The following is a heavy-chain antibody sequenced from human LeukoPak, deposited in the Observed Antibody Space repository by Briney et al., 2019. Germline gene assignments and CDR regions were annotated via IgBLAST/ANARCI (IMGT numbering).Heavy chain of an antibody. V-gene: IGHV3-7*05. CDR1: GFTFSNYW. D-gene: IGHD6-13*01. CDR3: ARDPYSSSWSYRMDV. CDR2: IKQDGSET. Sequence: PGGSLRLSCTASGFTFSNYWMSWVRQTPEKGLEWVANIKQDGSETVYVDSVKGRFTISRDNAQSSLYLQMNSLRAEDTAAYYCARDPYSSSWSYRMDVWGQGTTVTVSS. J-gene: IGHJ6*02.